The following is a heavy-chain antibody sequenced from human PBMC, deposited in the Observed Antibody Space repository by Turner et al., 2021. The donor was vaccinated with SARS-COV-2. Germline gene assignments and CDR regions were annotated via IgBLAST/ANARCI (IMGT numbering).Heavy chain of an antibody. D-gene: IGHD5-18*01. CDR3: TSGDILDTARFTWFDP. Sequence: QVQRVQSGAEVKKPGASVKVSCKASGYTFTGYYMHWVRQAPGQRLEWSAWINLYSGGTNCAQKFQCSVTMSTETSISAVYMELSSLRSDDTAVYYCTSGDILDTARFTWFDPWGQGTLVIVSS. J-gene: IGHJ5*02. V-gene: IGHV1-2*02. CDR2: INLYSGGT. CDR1: GYTFTGYY.